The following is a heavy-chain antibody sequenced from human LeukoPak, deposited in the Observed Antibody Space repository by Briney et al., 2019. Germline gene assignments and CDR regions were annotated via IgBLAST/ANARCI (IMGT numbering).Heavy chain of an antibody. Sequence: PSETLSLTCTVSGGSISSNSNYWAWIRQPPGRGLEWIVSISYGGSPYYSPSLESRVTISVDTSKNQFSLRLSSVTAADTAVYYCARQALWFFDHWGQGTLVTVSS. V-gene: IGHV4-39*01. CDR3: ARQALWFFDH. D-gene: IGHD2-21*01. CDR2: ISYGGSP. J-gene: IGHJ4*02. CDR1: GGSISSNSNY.